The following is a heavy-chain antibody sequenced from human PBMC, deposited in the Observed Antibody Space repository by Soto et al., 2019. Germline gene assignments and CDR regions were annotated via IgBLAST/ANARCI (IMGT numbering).Heavy chain of an antibody. CDR3: ASGLLGLHYPDPNWFDT. Sequence: ASVKVSCKASGHTFTSYDINWVRQATGQGLEWMGWMNPNSGNTGYAQKFQGRVTMTRNTSISTAYMELSSLRSEDTAVYYCASGLLGLHYPDPNWFDTWGQGTLVTVSS. D-gene: IGHD1-26*01. CDR2: MNPNSGNT. V-gene: IGHV1-8*01. CDR1: GHTFTSYD. J-gene: IGHJ5*02.